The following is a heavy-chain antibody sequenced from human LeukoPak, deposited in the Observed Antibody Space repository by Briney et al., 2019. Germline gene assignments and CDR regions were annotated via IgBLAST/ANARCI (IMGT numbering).Heavy chain of an antibody. Sequence: GGSLRLSCAASGFTFSSYGMHWVRQAPGKGLEWVAFIRYDGSNKYYADSVKGRFTISRDNSKNTLYLQMNSLRAEDTAVYYCAKDGSRGGSGIYWTDYGGQGTLVTVSS. CDR1: GFTFSSYG. CDR3: AKDGSRGGSGIYWTDY. V-gene: IGHV3-30*02. CDR2: IRYDGSNK. D-gene: IGHD3-10*01. J-gene: IGHJ4*02.